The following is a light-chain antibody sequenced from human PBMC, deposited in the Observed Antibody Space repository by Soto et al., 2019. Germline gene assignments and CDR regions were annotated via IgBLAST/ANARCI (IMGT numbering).Light chain of an antibody. CDR3: QQSYSTTRT. V-gene: IGKV1-5*01. CDR2: DAS. Sequence: DIPMAQSPSTLSASVGDRVTITCRASQSISSWLAWYRQKPGKAPKLLIYDASSLESGVPSRFSGSGSGTDFTLTISSLQPEDFATYYCQQSYSTTRTFGQGTKVDIK. CDR1: QSISSW. J-gene: IGKJ1*01.